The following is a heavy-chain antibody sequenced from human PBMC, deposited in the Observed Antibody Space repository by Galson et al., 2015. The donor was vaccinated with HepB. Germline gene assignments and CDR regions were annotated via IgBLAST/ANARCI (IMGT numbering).Heavy chain of an antibody. CDR1: GFTFSSYS. D-gene: IGHD3-16*01. CDR2: ISDSL. CDR3: AKDPSLAYPHYFHS. Sequence: SLRLSCAASGFTFSSYSMTWVRQAPGKGLEWVSSISDSLYYADSVKGRFTISRDNSKKTLYLEMNSLRAEDTAVYYCAKDPSLAYPHYFHSWGQGTLVTVSS. J-gene: IGHJ4*02. V-gene: IGHV3-23*01.